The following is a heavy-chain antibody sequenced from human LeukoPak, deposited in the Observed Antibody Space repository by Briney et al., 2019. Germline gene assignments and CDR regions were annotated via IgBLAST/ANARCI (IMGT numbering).Heavy chain of an antibody. Sequence: ASVKVSCKASGYTFTSYYMHWVRQAPGQGLEWMGIINPSGGSTSYAQKFQGRVTMTRDMSTSTVYMKLSSLRSEDTAVYYCARASSWHQKTLDYWGQGTLVTVSS. CDR1: GYTFTSYY. J-gene: IGHJ4*02. D-gene: IGHD6-13*01. CDR3: ARASSWHQKTLDY. CDR2: INPSGGST. V-gene: IGHV1-46*01.